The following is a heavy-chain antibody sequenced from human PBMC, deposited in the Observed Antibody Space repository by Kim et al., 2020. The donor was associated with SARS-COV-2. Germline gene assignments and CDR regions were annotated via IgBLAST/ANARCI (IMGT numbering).Heavy chain of an antibody. CDR2: IWYDGSNK. CDR3: AKDLAVDYYDSSGYYQAGFDY. CDR1: GFTFSSYG. J-gene: IGHJ4*02. D-gene: IGHD3-22*01. Sequence: GGSLRLSCAASGFTFSSYGMHWVRQAPGKGLEWVAVIWYDGSNKYYADSVKGRFTISRDNSKNTLYLQMNSLRAEDTAVYYCAKDLAVDYYDSSGYYQAGFDYWGQGTLVTVSS. V-gene: IGHV3-33*06.